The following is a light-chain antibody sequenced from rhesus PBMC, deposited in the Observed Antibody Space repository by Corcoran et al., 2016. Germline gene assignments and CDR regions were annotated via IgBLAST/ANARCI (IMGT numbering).Light chain of an antibody. Sequence: QAALTQPPSVSGSPGQSVPISCTGTSSDIGGYNYVSWYQQHPGKAPKLMIYDVSKRPSGVSDRFSGSKTGNTASLTISGLQAEDEADYYCSSYTGSNDYIFGAGTRLTVL. J-gene: IGLJ1*01. CDR1: SSDIGGYNY. CDR3: SSYTGSNDYI. CDR2: DVS. V-gene: IGLV2-23*01.